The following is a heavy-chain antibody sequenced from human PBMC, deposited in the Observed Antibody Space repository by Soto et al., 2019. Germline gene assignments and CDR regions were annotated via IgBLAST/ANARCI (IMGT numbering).Heavy chain of an antibody. D-gene: IGHD3-10*01. CDR3: ARFFGSYCMDV. Sequence: QVQLVQSGAEVKKPGSSVKVSCKASGGTFSSYTISWVRQAPGQGLEWMGRIIPILGIPNYAQKFQGRVTITADKSTSTAYMELSSLRSEDTAVYYCARFFGSYCMDVWGQGTTVTVSS. CDR1: GGTFSSYT. J-gene: IGHJ6*02. V-gene: IGHV1-69*02. CDR2: IIPILGIP.